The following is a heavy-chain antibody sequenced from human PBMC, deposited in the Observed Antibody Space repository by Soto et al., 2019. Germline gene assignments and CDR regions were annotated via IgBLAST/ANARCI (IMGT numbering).Heavy chain of an antibody. CDR1: GFPFSSYV. Sequence: GVSLGLCSAASGFPFSSYVMHWVRQDPGKGLEWVAVIWYDGSNKYYADSVKGRFTISRDNSKNTLYLQMNSLRAEDTAVYYCARDKSRQLQNWFDPWGQGTLVTVSS. CDR3: ARDKSRQLQNWFDP. D-gene: IGHD6-6*01. CDR2: IWYDGSNK. V-gene: IGHV3-33*01. J-gene: IGHJ5*02.